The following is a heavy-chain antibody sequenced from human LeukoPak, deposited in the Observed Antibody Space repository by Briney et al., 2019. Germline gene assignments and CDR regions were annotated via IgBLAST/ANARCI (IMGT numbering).Heavy chain of an antibody. CDR2: INPNSGGT. CDR3: TREDISATGSTCDY. D-gene: IGHD6-13*01. Sequence: GASVKVSCKASGYTFTTAYYMHWVRQAPGQGLEWMGWINPNSGGTNYAQKFQGRVTMTRDTSISTAYMELSNLRSDDTAVYYCTREDISATGSTCDYWGQGALVSVSS. V-gene: IGHV1-2*02. CDR1: GYTFTTAYY. J-gene: IGHJ4*02.